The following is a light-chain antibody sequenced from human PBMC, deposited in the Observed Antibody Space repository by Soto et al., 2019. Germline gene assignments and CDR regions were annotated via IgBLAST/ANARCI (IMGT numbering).Light chain of an antibody. CDR3: QQRSNWPLMYT. CDR1: QSVNSY. CDR2: DTS. Sequence: EIVLTQSPATLSLSPGERATLSCRASQSVNSYLAWYQQKPGQAPRLLIYDTSNRATGVPARFSDSGSGTDFTLTISSLEPEDFAVYYCQQRSNWPLMYTFGQGTKLEIK. V-gene: IGKV3-11*01. J-gene: IGKJ2*01.